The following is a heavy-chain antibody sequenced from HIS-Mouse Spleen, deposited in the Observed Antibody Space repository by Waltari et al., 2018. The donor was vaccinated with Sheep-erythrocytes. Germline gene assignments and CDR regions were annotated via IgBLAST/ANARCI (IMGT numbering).Heavy chain of an antibody. V-gene: IGHV4-30-4*01. Sequence: QVQLQESGPGLVKPSQTLSLTCTVPGGSISSGDDYGSWVRQGPGKGREWIGFIYYSGRTSYNPSLKSQVTISVATSNSQFSPTRSSVTAADTAVYYCARAPYYYDSSGYYYFDDWGQGTLVTVSS. CDR2: IYYSGRT. CDR1: GGSISSGDDY. J-gene: IGHJ4*02. CDR3: ARAPYYYDSSGYYYFDD. D-gene: IGHD3-22*01.